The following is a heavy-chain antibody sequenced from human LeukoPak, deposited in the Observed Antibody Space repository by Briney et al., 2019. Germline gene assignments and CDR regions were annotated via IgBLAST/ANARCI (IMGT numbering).Heavy chain of an antibody. CDR3: AKDRAYSSPYYFDY. D-gene: IGHD6-6*01. CDR1: GFTFSSYG. Sequence: LPGGSLRLSCAASGFTFSSYGMPWVRQAPGKGLEWVAFIRYDGSNKYYADSVKGRFTISRDNSKNTLYLQMNSLRAEDTAVYYCAKDRAYSSPYYFDYWGQGTLVTVSS. CDR2: IRYDGSNK. V-gene: IGHV3-30*02. J-gene: IGHJ4*02.